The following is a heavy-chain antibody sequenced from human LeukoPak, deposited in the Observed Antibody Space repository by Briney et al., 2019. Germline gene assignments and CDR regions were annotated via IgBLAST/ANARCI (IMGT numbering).Heavy chain of an antibody. CDR2: IYYSGST. CDR1: RGSISTYY. V-gene: IGHV4-59*12. CDR3: ARGDIVVVVAATPGAHYFDY. J-gene: IGHJ4*02. Sequence: PSETLSLTCTVSRGSISTYYWNWIRQPPGKGLEWMGYIYYSGSTDYNPSLKTRVTISVDTSKNQFSLKLSSVTAADTAVYYCARGDIVVVVAATPGAHYFDYWGQGTLVTVSS. D-gene: IGHD2-15*01.